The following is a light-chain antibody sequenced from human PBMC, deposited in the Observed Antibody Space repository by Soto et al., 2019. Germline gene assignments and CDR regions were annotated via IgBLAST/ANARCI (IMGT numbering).Light chain of an antibody. J-gene: IGLJ2*01. CDR2: VNS. CDR1: SSNIGAGYD. V-gene: IGLV1-40*01. Sequence: QSVLTQPPSVSGAPGQGVTISCTGSSSNIGAGYDVHWYQQLPGTAPKLLIYVNSNRPSGVPDRFSGSKSGTSASLAITGLQAEDEADYYCQSYDNSLSGVVFGGGTKLTVL. CDR3: QSYDNSLSGVV.